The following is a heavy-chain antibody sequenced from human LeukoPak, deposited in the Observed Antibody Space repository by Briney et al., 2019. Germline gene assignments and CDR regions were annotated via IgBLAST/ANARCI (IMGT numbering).Heavy chain of an antibody. Sequence: GASVKVSCKVSGYTLTELSMHWVRQAPGKGLEWMGGFDPEDGETIYAQKFQGRVTMTTDTSTSTAYMELRSLRSDDTAVYYCARDEAVAILGWFDYWGQGTLVTVSS. V-gene: IGHV1-24*01. CDR3: ARDEAVAILGWFDY. D-gene: IGHD6-19*01. J-gene: IGHJ4*02. CDR1: GYTLTELS. CDR2: FDPEDGET.